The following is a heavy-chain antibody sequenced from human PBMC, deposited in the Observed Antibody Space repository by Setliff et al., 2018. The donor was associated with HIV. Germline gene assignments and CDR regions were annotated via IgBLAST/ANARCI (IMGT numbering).Heavy chain of an antibody. CDR3: ARDAGRGVVAATPRWGYYGMDV. CDR1: GFTFSSYS. CDR2: ISSSSSYI. J-gene: IGHJ6*02. Sequence: GGSLRLSCAASGFTFSSYSMNWVRQAPGKGLEWVSSISSSSSYIYYADSVKGRFTISRDNAKNSLYLQMNSLRAEDTAVYYCARDAGRGVVAATPRWGYYGMDVWGQGTTVTVSS. D-gene: IGHD2-15*01. V-gene: IGHV3-21*01.